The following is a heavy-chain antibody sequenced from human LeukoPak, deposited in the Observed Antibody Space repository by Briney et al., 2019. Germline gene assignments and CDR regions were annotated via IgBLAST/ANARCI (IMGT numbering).Heavy chain of an antibody. CDR1: GFTFSSCG. V-gene: IGHV3-30*18. J-gene: IGHJ4*02. D-gene: IGHD1-26*01. CDR2: ISYDGSNK. Sequence: GRSLRLSCAASGFTFSSCGMHWVRQAPGKGLEWVAVISYDGSNKYYADTVNGRFTISRDNSKNTLSLQMNSLRAEDTAVYYCAKSPSGRSRISRFDYWGQGILVTVSS. CDR3: AKSPSGRSRISRFDY.